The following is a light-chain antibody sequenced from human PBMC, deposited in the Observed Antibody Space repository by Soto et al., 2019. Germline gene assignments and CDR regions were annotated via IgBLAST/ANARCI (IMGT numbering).Light chain of an antibody. CDR2: KAS. CDR1: QSISNW. CDR3: QQYNSLWT. Sequence: DIQMTQSPSTLSASVGDRVTITCRASQSISNWLAWYQQKPGKAPKLLIYKASNLESGVPSRFSGSGSGPEFTLTISSLQPDDFATYYCQQYNSLWTFGQGTKVEIK. J-gene: IGKJ1*01. V-gene: IGKV1-5*03.